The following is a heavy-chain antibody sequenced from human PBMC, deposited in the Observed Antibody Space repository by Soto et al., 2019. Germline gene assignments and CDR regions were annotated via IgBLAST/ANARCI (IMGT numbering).Heavy chain of an antibody. Sequence: QVQLVESGGGVVQPGRSLRLSCAASGFTFRSYGMYWVRQAPGKGLEWVAVISYDGSNKYYADSVKGRFTISRDSSKKTIYLQMNSLRAEDTAVYYCAKVVVARTNWYYFDCWGQGTLVTVSS. CDR3: AKVVVARTNWYYFDC. J-gene: IGHJ4*02. CDR1: GFTFRSYG. V-gene: IGHV3-30*18. D-gene: IGHD2-2*01. CDR2: ISYDGSNK.